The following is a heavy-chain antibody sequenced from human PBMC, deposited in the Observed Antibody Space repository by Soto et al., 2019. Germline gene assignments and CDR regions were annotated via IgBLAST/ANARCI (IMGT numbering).Heavy chain of an antibody. D-gene: IGHD3-16*01. CDR1: GFTFSNFG. Sequence: QVQLVESGGGVVQPGRSLRLSCAASGFTFSNFGMHWVRQVPGKGLDWVALISDDGSNKYYSDSVKGRFTISRDDSKSTLYLQMSNLGPEDMAVYYCARSKPDWVWVPQYWGQGALVTVSS. CDR2: ISDDGSNK. V-gene: IGHV3-30*03. CDR3: ARSKPDWVWVPQY. J-gene: IGHJ4*02.